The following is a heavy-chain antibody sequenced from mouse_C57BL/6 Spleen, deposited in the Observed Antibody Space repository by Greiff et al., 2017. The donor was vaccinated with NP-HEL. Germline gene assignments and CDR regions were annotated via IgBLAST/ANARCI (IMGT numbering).Heavy chain of an antibody. J-gene: IGHJ4*01. Sequence: VQLQQSGPELVKPGASVKIPCKASGYTFTDYNMDWVKQSHGKSLEWIGDINPNNGGTIYNQKFKGKATLTVDKSSSTAYMELRSLTSEDTAVYYCARGEDTTDYYAMDYWGQGTSVTVSS. V-gene: IGHV1-18*01. D-gene: IGHD5-1-1*01. CDR1: GYTFTDYN. CDR2: INPNNGGT. CDR3: ARGEDTTDYYAMDY.